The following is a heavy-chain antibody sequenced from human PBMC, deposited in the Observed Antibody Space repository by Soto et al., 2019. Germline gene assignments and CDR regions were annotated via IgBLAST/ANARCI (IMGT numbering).Heavy chain of an antibody. CDR2: IIPIFCTA. D-gene: IGHD2-21*02. Sequence: QVQLGQSGAEVKKPGSSVKVSCKASGGTFSSYAISWVRQAPGQGLEWMGGIIPIFCTANYAQKFQGRVKITADESTSTASMGLSSLRSEDTAVYSCARGSIYCGGDCYYIQHWGQGNLVTVSS. J-gene: IGHJ1*01. CDR3: ARGSIYCGGDCYYIQH. CDR1: GGTFSSYA. V-gene: IGHV1-69*01.